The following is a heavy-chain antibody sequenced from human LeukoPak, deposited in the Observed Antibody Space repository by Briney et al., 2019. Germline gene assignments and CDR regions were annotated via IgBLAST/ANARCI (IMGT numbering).Heavy chain of an antibody. CDR3: ASGTSRARVNY. CDR2: ISGSGGST. V-gene: IGHV3-23*01. J-gene: IGHJ4*02. CDR1: GFTFSSYA. Sequence: GGSLRLSCAASGFTFSSYAMSWVRQAPGKGLEWVSAISGSGGSTYYADSVKGRFTISRHNSKNTLYLQMNSLRAEDTAVYYCASGTSRARVNYWGQGTLVTVSS. D-gene: IGHD6-6*01.